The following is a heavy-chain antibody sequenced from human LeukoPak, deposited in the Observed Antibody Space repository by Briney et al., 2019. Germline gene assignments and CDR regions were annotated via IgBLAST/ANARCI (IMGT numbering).Heavy chain of an antibody. D-gene: IGHD2-8*01. J-gene: IGHJ5*02. Sequence: GSLRLSCAASGFTVSSNYMSWVRQAPGKGLEWVSVIYSGGSTYYADSVKGRLTISRDNSKNTLYLKMNSLRAEDTAVYYCARGGVFRWFDPWGQGTLVTVSS. CDR2: IYSGGST. CDR1: GFTVSSNY. V-gene: IGHV3-53*01. CDR3: ARGGVFRWFDP.